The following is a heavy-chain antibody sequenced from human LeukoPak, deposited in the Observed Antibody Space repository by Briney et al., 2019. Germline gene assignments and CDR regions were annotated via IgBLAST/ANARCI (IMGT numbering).Heavy chain of an antibody. D-gene: IGHD5-18*01. CDR2: IGGGGSS. Sequence: PGGSLRLSCTASGFSFSNSAMTWVRQAPGKGLEWVSSIGGGGSSYYAGSVKGRFTISRDNAKSSLYLQVDSLRAEDTAVYYCARDQGKYSHGQLDYWGQGILVTVSA. CDR3: ARDQGKYSHGQLDY. J-gene: IGHJ4*02. CDR1: GFSFSNSA. V-gene: IGHV3-23*01.